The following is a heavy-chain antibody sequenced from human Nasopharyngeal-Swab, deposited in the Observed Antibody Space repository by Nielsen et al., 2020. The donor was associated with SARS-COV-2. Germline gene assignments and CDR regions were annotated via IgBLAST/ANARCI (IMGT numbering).Heavy chain of an antibody. CDR3: ARETAMDSHYFDY. Sequence: SVKVSCKASGYTFTSYYMHWVRQAPGQGLEWMGGIIPIFGTANYAQKFQDRVTITADESTSTAYMELSSLRSEDTAVYYCARETAMDSHYFDYWGQGTLVTVSS. J-gene: IGHJ4*02. CDR1: GYTFTSYY. D-gene: IGHD5-18*01. CDR2: IIPIFGTA. V-gene: IGHV1-69*13.